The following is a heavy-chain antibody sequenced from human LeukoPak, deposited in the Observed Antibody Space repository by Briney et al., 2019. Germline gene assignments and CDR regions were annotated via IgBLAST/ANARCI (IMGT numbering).Heavy chain of an antibody. V-gene: IGHV4-61*02. Sequence: SQTLSLTCTVSGGSISSGSYYWSWIRQPAGKGLEWIGRIYTSGSTNYNPSLKSRVTISVDTSKNQYSLKLSSVTAADTAVYYCARDRVAWFDPWGQGTLVTVSS. CDR1: GGSISSGSYY. CDR2: IYTSGST. CDR3: ARDRVAWFDP. J-gene: IGHJ5*02.